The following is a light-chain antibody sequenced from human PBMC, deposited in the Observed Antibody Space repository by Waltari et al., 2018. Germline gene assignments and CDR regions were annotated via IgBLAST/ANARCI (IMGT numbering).Light chain of an antibody. CDR1: SQSVGNH. Sequence: VLTQSPATLSLSPGERATLSCRPSQSVGNHLTWYQQKPGQAPTLLIHHNSERPSGIPDRFSGSKSGTSATLDITGLQTGDEADYYCGTWDSSLSGGVFGGGTKLTVL. CDR2: HNS. V-gene: IGLV1-51*01. J-gene: IGLJ2*01. CDR3: GTWDSSLSGGV.